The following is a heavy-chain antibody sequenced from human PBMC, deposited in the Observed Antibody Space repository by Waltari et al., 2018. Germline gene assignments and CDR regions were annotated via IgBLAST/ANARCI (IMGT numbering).Heavy chain of an antibody. CDR2: ISGSGGSP. CDR3: AQDLEMFDVNWFDP. Sequence: EVQLLESGGGLVQPGGSLRLSCAASGFTFSSYAMSWVRQAPGKGLEWVSAISGSGGSPYYADSVMGRFTISRDNSKNTLFLQMNSLRSDDTAVYYCAQDLEMFDVNWFDPWGQGTLVPVSS. CDR1: GFTFSSYA. J-gene: IGHJ5*02. D-gene: IGHD3-10*02. V-gene: IGHV3-23*01.